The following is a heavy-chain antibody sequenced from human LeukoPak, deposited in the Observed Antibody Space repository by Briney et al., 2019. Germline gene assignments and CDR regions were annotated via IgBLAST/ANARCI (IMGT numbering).Heavy chain of an antibody. CDR2: IYYSGST. J-gene: IGHJ6*04. CDR3: ARDNYGSGSPYGMDV. D-gene: IGHD3-10*01. CDR1: GGSISSGGYY. Sequence: SQTLSLTCTVSGGSISSGGYYWSWIRQHPGKGLEWIGYIYYSGSTYYNPSLKSRVTISVDTSKNQFSLKLSSVTVADTAVYCCARDNYGSGSPYGMDVWGKGTTVTVSS. V-gene: IGHV4-31*03.